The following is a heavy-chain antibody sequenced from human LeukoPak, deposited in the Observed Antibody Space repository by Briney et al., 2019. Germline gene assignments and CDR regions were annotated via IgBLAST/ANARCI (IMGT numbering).Heavy chain of an antibody. J-gene: IGHJ4*02. CDR2: IYHTGTT. Sequence: PSETLSLTCAVSGGSISSNNWWSWVRQPPGKGLEWIGEIYHTGTTNYNPSLRSRVTISVDKSKNQFSLTLSSVTAADTAVYYCARDSGSNPGYWGQGTLVTVSS. V-gene: IGHV4-4*02. CDR1: GGSISSNNW. CDR3: ARDSGSNPGY. D-gene: IGHD6-13*01.